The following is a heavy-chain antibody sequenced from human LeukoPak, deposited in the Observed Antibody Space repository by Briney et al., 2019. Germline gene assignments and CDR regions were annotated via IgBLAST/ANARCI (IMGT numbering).Heavy chain of an antibody. CDR3: ARTIMITFGGVIAYYMDV. J-gene: IGHJ6*03. V-gene: IGHV4-39*01. D-gene: IGHD3-16*02. Sequence: SETLSLTCTVSGGSISSSSYYWGWIRQPPGKGLERIGSIDYSGSTYYNPSLKSRVTISVDTSKNQFSLKLSSVTAADTAVYYCARTIMITFGGVIAYYMDVWGKGTTVTVSS. CDR2: IDYSGST. CDR1: GGSISSSSYY.